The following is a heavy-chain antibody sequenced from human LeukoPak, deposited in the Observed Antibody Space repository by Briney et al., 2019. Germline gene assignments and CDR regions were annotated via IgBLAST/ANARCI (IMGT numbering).Heavy chain of an antibody. J-gene: IGHJ4*02. D-gene: IGHD2-15*01. CDR3: ARERSRLVVAAYVDDY. Sequence: GGSLRLSCAASGFTFSDYWMNWVRQAPGKGLEWVANIERDGSSKYYADSVKGRFIISRDNANNFLYLQINSLRAEDTAVYYCARERSRLVVAAYVDDYWGQGTLVTVSS. CDR1: GFTFSDYW. CDR2: IERDGSSK. V-gene: IGHV3-7*01.